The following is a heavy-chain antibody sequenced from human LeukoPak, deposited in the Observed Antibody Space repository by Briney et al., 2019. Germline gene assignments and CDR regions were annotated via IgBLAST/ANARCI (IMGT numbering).Heavy chain of an antibody. V-gene: IGHV1-46*01. D-gene: IGHD1-26*01. CDR3: AGSSHQRNWFDP. CDR2: VHSSGGVI. Sequence: ASVNVSCKASGYTFTSDYMNWVRQAPGQGLEWMGIVHSSGGVIRYAQEFQGRVTVTRDTSTSTVYMELSSLRSGDTAVYYCAGSSHQRNWFDPWGQGTLVIVSS. J-gene: IGHJ5*02. CDR1: GYTFTSDY.